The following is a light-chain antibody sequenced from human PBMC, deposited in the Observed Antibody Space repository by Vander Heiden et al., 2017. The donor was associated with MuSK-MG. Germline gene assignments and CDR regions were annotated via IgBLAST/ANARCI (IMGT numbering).Light chain of an antibody. V-gene: IGLV1-40*01. J-gene: IGLJ3*02. CDR2: GNR. CDR3: QSYDSSLSGWV. Sequence: QSVLTPPPSVSGAPGQRVTISCTGSSSNIGAGYDVHWYQQLPATAPKLLLYGNRSRRSGVPDRFSGAKSGTSASLATTGLQAEEEADYYCQSYDSSLSGWVFGGGTKLTVL. CDR1: SSNIGAGYD.